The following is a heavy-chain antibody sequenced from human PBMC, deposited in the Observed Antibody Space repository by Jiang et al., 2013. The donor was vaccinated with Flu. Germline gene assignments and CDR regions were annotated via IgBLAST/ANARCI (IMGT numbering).Heavy chain of an antibody. CDR2: IYHSGST. D-gene: IGHD2-15*01. Sequence: KPSQTLSLTCAVSGGSISSGGYSWSWIRQPPGKGLEWIGYIYHSGSTYYNPSLKSRVTISVDRSKNQFSLKLSSVTAADTAVYYCARGYCSGGSCYSYWYFDLWGRGTLVTVSS. CDR1: GGSISSGGYS. CDR3: ARGYCSGGSCYSYWYFDL. J-gene: IGHJ2*01. V-gene: IGHV4-30-2*01.